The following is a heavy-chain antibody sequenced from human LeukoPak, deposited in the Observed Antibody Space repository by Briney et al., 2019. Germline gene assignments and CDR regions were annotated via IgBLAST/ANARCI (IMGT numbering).Heavy chain of an antibody. Sequence: GASVKVSCTASGYTFTIYGISWVRQAPGQGLEWMGWISAYNGNTNYAQKLQGRVTMTTDTSTSTAYMELRSLRSDDTAVYYCARAAIRITMIVVDDYWGQGTLVTVSS. D-gene: IGHD3-22*01. J-gene: IGHJ4*02. CDR3: ARAAIRITMIVVDDY. CDR2: ISAYNGNT. V-gene: IGHV1-18*01. CDR1: GYTFTIYG.